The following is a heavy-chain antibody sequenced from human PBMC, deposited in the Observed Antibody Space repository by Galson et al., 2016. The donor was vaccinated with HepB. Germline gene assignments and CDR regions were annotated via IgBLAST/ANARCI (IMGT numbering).Heavy chain of an antibody. CDR1: GFTFIDYD. CDR2: ISVYNANT. D-gene: IGHD3-22*01. CDR3: ARSGAYYYDTNGYCDY. J-gene: IGHJ4*02. V-gene: IGHV1-18*01. Sequence: SVKVSCKASGFTFIDYDITWVRQAPGQGLEWMGWISVYNANTHFAQRLQDRTTMTTDTSTNTAYMELRSLRSDDTAVYYCARSGAYYYDTNGYCDYWGQGTLVTVSS.